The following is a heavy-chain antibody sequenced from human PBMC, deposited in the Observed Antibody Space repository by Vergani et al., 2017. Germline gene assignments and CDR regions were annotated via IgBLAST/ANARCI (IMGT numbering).Heavy chain of an antibody. V-gene: IGHV3-11*01. CDR1: GFTFSDYY. J-gene: IGHJ4*02. CDR3: AELYGDDGYSPF. CDR2: ISGSGHTK. D-gene: IGHD5-18*01. Sequence: QVQLVESGGGLVKPGGSLRLSCAASGFTFSDYYMTWIRQAPGKGLEWISYISGSGHTKYYADSVKGRFIISRDDSKNTLYLQMSSLRVEGTAIYYCAELYGDDGYSPFWGQRTLVTVSS.